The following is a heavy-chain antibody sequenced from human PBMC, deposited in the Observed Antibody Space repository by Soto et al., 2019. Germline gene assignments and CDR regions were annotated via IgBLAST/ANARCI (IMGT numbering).Heavy chain of an antibody. CDR3: ASEELNIAARIDP. D-gene: IGHD6-6*01. J-gene: IGHJ5*02. CDR2: IYYSGST. Sequence: SETLSLTCTVSGGSISSSSYYWGWIRQPPGKGLEWIGSIYYSGSTYYNPSLKSRVTISVDTSKNQFSLKLSSVTAADTAVYYCASEELNIAARIDPWGQGTLVTVSS. CDR1: GGSISSSSYY. V-gene: IGHV4-39*01.